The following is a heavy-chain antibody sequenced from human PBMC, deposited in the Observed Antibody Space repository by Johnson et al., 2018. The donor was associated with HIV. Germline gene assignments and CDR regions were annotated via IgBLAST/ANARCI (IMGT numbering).Heavy chain of an antibody. CDR1: GFPFSSYA. CDR2: ISGSGGST. Sequence: VQLMESGGGLVQPGGSLRLSCAASGFPFSSYAMSWVRPAPGKGLEWVSAISGSGGSTYYADSVKGRFTISRDNSKNSLSLQMTSLRAEDTAVYYCANLGDYSGINGFDIWGQGTMVTVSS. D-gene: IGHD4-23*01. CDR3: ANLGDYSGINGFDI. V-gene: IGHV3-23*01. J-gene: IGHJ3*02.